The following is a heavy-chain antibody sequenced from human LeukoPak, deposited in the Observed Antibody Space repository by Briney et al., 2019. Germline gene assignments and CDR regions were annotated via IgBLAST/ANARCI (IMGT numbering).Heavy chain of an antibody. CDR3: AREPRYFDWLLSYYYYNMDV. J-gene: IGHJ6*03. CDR1: GGTFSSYA. D-gene: IGHD3-9*01. CDR2: IIPIFGTA. V-gene: IGHV1-69*05. Sequence: SVKVSCKASGGTFSSYAISWVRQAPGQGLEWMGRIIPIFGTANYAQKFQGRVTITTDESTSTAYMELSSLRSEDTAVYYCAREPRYFDWLLSYYYYNMDVWGKGTRSPSP.